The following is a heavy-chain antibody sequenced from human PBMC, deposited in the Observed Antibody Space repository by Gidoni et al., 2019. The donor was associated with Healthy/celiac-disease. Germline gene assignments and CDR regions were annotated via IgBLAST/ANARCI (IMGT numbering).Heavy chain of an antibody. Sequence: QVQLQQWGAGLLKPSETLSLTCAVYGWSFSGYYWSWIRQPPGKGLEWIGEINHSGSTNYNPSGKSRVTISVDTSKNQFALKLSSVTAADTAVYYCARGGPTGTTGKTFDYWGQGTLVTVSS. D-gene: IGHD1-1*01. CDR1: GWSFSGYY. J-gene: IGHJ4*02. CDR2: INHSGST. CDR3: ARGGPTGTTGKTFDY. V-gene: IGHV4-34*01.